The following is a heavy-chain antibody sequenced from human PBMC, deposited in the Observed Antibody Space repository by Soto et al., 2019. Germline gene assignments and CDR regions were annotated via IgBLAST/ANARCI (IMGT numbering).Heavy chain of an antibody. CDR3: ARGGRGYYFDY. CDR2: IKQDGSEK. J-gene: IGHJ4*02. D-gene: IGHD1-26*01. CDR1: GFTFSSYW. Sequence: EVQLVESGGGLVQPGGSLRLSCAASGFTFSSYWMSWVRQAPGKGLEWVANIKQDGSEKYYVDSVKGRFTISRDNAKNLLYLQMNGLRAEDTAVYYCARGGRGYYFDYWGQGTLVTVSS. V-gene: IGHV3-7*05.